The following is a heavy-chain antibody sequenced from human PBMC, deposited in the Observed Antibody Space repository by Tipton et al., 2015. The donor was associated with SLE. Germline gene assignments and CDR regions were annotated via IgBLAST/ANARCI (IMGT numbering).Heavy chain of an antibody. CDR3: AREYSSSGRDY. Sequence: GLVKPSETLSLTCTVSGGFISDYYWSWIRLPPGKGLEWIGYIYYSGSTNYNPSLKSRVTISVDTSKNQFSLNLSSVTAADTAVYYCAREYSSSGRDYWGQGTLVTVSS. CDR2: IYYSGST. D-gene: IGHD6-6*01. J-gene: IGHJ4*02. CDR1: GGFISDYY. V-gene: IGHV4-59*12.